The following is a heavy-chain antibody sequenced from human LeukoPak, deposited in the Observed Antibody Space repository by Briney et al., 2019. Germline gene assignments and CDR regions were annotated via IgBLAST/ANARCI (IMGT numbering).Heavy chain of an antibody. Sequence: PGGSLRLSCAASRFTFSDYWMSWVRQAPGKGLEWVSVIYSGGSTYYADSVKGRFTIPRDNSKNTLYLQMNSLRAEATAVYYCARGKPDYDFWSGYYGYYFDYWGQGTLVTVSS. D-gene: IGHD3-3*01. J-gene: IGHJ4*02. CDR1: RFTFSDYW. CDR2: IYSGGST. CDR3: ARGKPDYDFWSGYYGYYFDY. V-gene: IGHV3-66*01.